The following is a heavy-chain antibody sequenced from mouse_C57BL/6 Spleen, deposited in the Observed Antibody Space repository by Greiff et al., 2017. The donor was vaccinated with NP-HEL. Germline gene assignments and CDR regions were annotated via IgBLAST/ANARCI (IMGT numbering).Heavy chain of an antibody. CDR1: GYTFTSYW. D-gene: IGHD3-3*01. J-gene: IGHJ2*01. CDR2: IHPNSGST. V-gene: IGHV1-64*01. Sequence: VQLQQPGAELVKPGASVKLSCKASGYTFTSYWMHWVKQRPGQGLEWIGMIHPNSGSTNYNEKFKSKATLTVDKSSSTAYMQLSSLASEDSAVYYCAREGDVSFDYWGQGTTLTVSS. CDR3: AREGDVSFDY.